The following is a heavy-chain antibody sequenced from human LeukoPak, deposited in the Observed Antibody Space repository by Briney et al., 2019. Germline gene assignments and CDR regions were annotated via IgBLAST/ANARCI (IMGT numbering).Heavy chain of an antibody. D-gene: IGHD3-9*01. CDR2: ISSSSSYI. CDR1: EFTFSSYS. CDR3: ARGWGYDILTGYYRPFDY. Sequence: GGSLRLSCAASEFTFSSYSMNWVRQAPGKGLEWVSSISSSSSYIYYADSVKGRFTISRDNAKNSLYLQMNSLRAEDTAVYYCARGWGYDILTGYYRPFDYWGQGTLVTVSS. V-gene: IGHV3-21*01. J-gene: IGHJ4*02.